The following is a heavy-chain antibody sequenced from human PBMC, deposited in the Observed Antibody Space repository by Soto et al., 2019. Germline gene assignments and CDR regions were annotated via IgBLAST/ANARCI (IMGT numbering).Heavy chain of an antibody. CDR3: ARASRAGYCSGGSCYGDAFDI. D-gene: IGHD2-15*01. CDR2: IIPIFGTA. J-gene: IGHJ3*02. V-gene: IGHV1-69*13. CDR1: GGTFSSYA. Sequence: SVKVSCKASGGTFSSYAISWVRQAPGQGLEWMGGIIPIFGTANYAQKFQGRVTITADESTSTAYMELSSLRSEDTAVYYCARASRAGYCSGGSCYGDAFDIWGQGTMVTVSS.